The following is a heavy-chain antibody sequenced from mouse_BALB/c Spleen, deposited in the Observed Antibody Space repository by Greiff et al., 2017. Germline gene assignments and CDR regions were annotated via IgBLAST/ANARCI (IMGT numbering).Heavy chain of an antibody. V-gene: IGHV1-7*01. CDR1: GYTFTSYW. J-gene: IGHJ2*01. CDR3: ARGLRLRLNFDY. D-gene: IGHD1-2*01. CDR2: INPSTGYT. Sequence: VKLMESGAELAKPGASVKMSCKASGYTFTSYWMHWVKQRPGQGLEWIGYINPSTGYTEYNQKFKDKATLTADKSSSTAYMQLSSLTSEDSAVYYCARGLRLRLNFDYWGQGTTLTVSS.